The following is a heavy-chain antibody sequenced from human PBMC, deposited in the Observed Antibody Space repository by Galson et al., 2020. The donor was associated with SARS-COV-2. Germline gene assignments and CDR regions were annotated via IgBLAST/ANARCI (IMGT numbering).Heavy chain of an antibody. Sequence: GESLKLSCEGSGCSLLCWIVWVRQMPGRGLEWVGCAYPGDSHSTIYRPSLQGQVTISADEADNTASPQGGRVEASDTAMHYCARKGKGGGLDVWGQGTTVTVSS. CDR1: GCSLLCW. CDR2: AYPGDSHST. J-gene: IGHJ6*02. D-gene: IGHD5-12*01. CDR3: ARKGKGGGLDV. V-gene: IGHV5-51*01.